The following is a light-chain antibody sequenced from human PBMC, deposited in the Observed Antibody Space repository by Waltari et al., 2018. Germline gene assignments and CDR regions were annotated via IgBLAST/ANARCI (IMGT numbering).Light chain of an antibody. V-gene: IGLV2-14*01. CDR3: SSYTSSSTVV. J-gene: IGLJ3*02. CDR1: SSDVGGFNY. Sequence: QSALTQPASVSGSPGQSITISCTGTSSDVGGFNYVPWYQQHPGKAPKLMFYDVSKRPSGVSNRFSGSKSVITASLTISGLQAEDEADYYCSSYTSSSTVVFGGGTKLTVL. CDR2: DVS.